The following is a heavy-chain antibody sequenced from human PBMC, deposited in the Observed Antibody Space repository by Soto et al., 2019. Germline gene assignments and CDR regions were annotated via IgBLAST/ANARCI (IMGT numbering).Heavy chain of an antibody. CDR3: AKGGRQWLVTSDFNY. CDR2: VSHDGRNT. V-gene: IGHV3-30*18. J-gene: IGHJ4*02. D-gene: IGHD6-19*01. Sequence: VQLVESGGGVVQPGRSLRLSCAASGFTFSDYAMHWVRQAPGKGLEWVAVVSHDGRNTHYADSVKGRFTISRDSSKTRVSLGMPSLRAEDTAVYYCAKGGRQWLVTSDFNYWGQGALVTVSS. CDR1: GFTFSDYA.